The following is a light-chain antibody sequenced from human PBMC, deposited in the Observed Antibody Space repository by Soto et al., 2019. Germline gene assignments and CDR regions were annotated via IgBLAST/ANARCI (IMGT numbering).Light chain of an antibody. CDR3: QQYHTSPWR. J-gene: IGKJ1*01. Sequence: AIRMTQSPSSFSASTGDRVTITCRASQGISSYLAWYQQKPGKAPKLLIYAASSSQSGVPSKFSGSGSGTEFTLTINSLQPEDSASDYCQQYHTSPWRFAQGTKVDIK. CDR2: AAS. CDR1: QGISSY. V-gene: IGKV1-8*01.